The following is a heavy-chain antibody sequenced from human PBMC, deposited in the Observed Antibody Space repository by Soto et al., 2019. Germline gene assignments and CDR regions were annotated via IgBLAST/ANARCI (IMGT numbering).Heavy chain of an antibody. Sequence: GGALRLSWAAPGFTFSSYWMSWVRQAPGKGLEWVANIKQDGSEKYYVDSVKGRFTISRDNANNSLYLQMNSLRAEDTAVYYCACLRGYSGYVESFDIWGQGTMVTVSS. CDR1: GFTFSSYW. J-gene: IGHJ3*02. CDR3: ACLRGYSGYVESFDI. CDR2: IKQDGSEK. D-gene: IGHD5-12*01. V-gene: IGHV3-7*01.